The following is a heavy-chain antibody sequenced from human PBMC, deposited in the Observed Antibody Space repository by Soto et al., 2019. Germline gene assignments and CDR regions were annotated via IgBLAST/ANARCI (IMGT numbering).Heavy chain of an antibody. CDR1: GGTFSRYS. CDR3: ARMGGYCSGGSCYSLGDGY. J-gene: IGHJ4*02. Sequence: QVQLVQSGAEVKKPGSSVKVSCKASGGTFSRYSISWVRQAPGQGLEWMGRIIPLLDITSYAQKFQGRVTITADKSTGTVYMELSSLRSEDTAVYYCARMGGYCSGGSCYSLGDGYWGQGTLVTVSS. D-gene: IGHD2-15*01. V-gene: IGHV1-69*02. CDR2: IIPLLDIT.